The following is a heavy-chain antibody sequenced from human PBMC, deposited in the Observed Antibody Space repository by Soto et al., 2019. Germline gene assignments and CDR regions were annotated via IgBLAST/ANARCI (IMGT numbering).Heavy chain of an antibody. J-gene: IGHJ4*02. Sequence: GASVKVSCKASGYTFTSYGISWVRQAPGQGLEWMGWISAYNGNTNYAQKLQGRVTMTTDTSTSTAYMELRSLRSDDTAVYYCARDLGAYYDILTGYSRASDYWGQGTLVTVSS. CDR1: GYTFTSYG. CDR3: ARDLGAYYDILTGYSRASDY. D-gene: IGHD3-9*01. CDR2: ISAYNGNT. V-gene: IGHV1-18*01.